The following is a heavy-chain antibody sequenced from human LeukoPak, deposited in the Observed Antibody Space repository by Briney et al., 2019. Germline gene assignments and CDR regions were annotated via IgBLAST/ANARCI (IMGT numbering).Heavy chain of an antibody. CDR3: ARGDYSNYMFDP. CDR1: TYSIRSGYY. V-gene: IGHV4-38-2*01. Sequence: KPSETLSLTCAVSTYSIRSGYYWGWIRQPPGKGLEWIGTIDHSGNTYYNPSLKSRITISVDTSDNQFSLRLTSVTAADTAVYYCARGDYSNYMFDPWGQGTLVTVSS. J-gene: IGHJ5*02. D-gene: IGHD4-11*01. CDR2: IDHSGNT.